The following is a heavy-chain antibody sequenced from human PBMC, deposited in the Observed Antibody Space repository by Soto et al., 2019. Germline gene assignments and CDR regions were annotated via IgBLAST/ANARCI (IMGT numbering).Heavy chain of an antibody. V-gene: IGHV4-34*01. Sequence: QVQLQQWGAGLLKPSETLSLTCAVYGGSFSGYYWSWIRQPPGKGLEWIGEINHSGSTNYNPSLKSRVTISVETSKTQFSLKLSSVTAADTAVYYCARGRGGSSGHNWFDPWGQGTLVTVSS. CDR2: INHSGST. CDR1: GGSFSGYY. CDR3: ARGRGGSSGHNWFDP. J-gene: IGHJ5*02. D-gene: IGHD6-19*01.